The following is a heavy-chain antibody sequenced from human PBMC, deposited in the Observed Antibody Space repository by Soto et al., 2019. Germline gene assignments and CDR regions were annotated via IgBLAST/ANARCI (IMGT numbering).Heavy chain of an antibody. D-gene: IGHD5-18*01. V-gene: IGHV4-39*01. Sequence: LSLTCTVSGGSISSSSYYWGWIRQPPGKGLDWIGSIYYSGSTYYNPSLKSRVTISVDTSKNQFSLKLSSVTAADTAVYYCVRLGNKAMVTTDYYYYGMDVWGQGTTVTVSS. J-gene: IGHJ6*02. CDR1: GGSISSSSYY. CDR3: VRLGNKAMVTTDYYYYGMDV. CDR2: IYYSGST.